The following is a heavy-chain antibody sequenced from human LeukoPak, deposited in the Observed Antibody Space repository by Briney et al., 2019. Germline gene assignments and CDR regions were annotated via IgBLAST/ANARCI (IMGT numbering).Heavy chain of an antibody. D-gene: IGHD1-14*01. Sequence: GASLNTSCKGSGYSFTSYWIGWVRQMPGKGLEWMGIIYPGDSDTSYRSSFQGQVTISADKSNSTAYLQWSSLKASDTAMYYCARPGRITGEYFQHWGQGTLVTVS. V-gene: IGHV5-51*01. CDR3: ARPGRITGEYFQH. CDR2: IYPGDSDT. CDR1: GYSFTSYW. J-gene: IGHJ1*01.